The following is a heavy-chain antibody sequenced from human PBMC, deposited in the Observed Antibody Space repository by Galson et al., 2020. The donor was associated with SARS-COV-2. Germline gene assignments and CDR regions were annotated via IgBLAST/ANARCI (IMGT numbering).Heavy chain of an antibody. Sequence: GGSLRLSCTASGFTFSSYGMHWVRQAPGKGLEWVAVIWYDGSNKYYADSVKGRFTISRDNSKNTLYLQMNSLRAEDTAVYYCARDSGLSRYFAYWGQGTLVTVSS. V-gene: IGHV3-33*01. CDR2: IWYDGSNK. CDR1: GFTFSSYG. D-gene: IGHD3-3*02. J-gene: IGHJ4*02. CDR3: ARDSGLSRYFAY.